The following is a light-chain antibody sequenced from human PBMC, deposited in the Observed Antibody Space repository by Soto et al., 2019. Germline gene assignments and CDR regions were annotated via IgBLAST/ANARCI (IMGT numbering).Light chain of an antibody. CDR1: HHIGTY. J-gene: IGKJ5*01. V-gene: IGKV1-39*01. CDR3: QQSFSTLT. Sequence: DIQMTQSPSSLSAVVGDRVTITFRTSHHIGTYLNWYQQKPGKAPRLLIYGTSSLQSGVPSRFSGSGSGTDFTLTINSLRTEDFATYYCQQSFSTLTFGQGTRLEVK. CDR2: GTS.